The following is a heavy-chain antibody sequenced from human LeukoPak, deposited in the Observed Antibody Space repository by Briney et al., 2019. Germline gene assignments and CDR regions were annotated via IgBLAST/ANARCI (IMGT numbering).Heavy chain of an antibody. J-gene: IGHJ4*02. CDR1: GYTFTSYG. D-gene: IGHD3-22*01. Sequence: ASVKVSCKASGYTFTSYGISWVRQAPGQGLEWMGWISAYNGNTNYAQKLQGRVTMTTDTSTSTAYMELRSLRSDDTAVYYCARDKESVYYYDSSGYPDYWGQGTLVTVSS. CDR3: ARDKESVYYYDSSGYPDY. CDR2: ISAYNGNT. V-gene: IGHV1-18*01.